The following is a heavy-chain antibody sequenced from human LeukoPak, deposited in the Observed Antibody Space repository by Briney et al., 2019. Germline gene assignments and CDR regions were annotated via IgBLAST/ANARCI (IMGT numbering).Heavy chain of an antibody. CDR3: ARGREGGYSDAFDI. D-gene: IGHD3-22*01. CDR1: GYTFSSYG. CDR2: ISAYNGNT. V-gene: IGHV1-18*01. Sequence: GPSLTLSCTASGYTFSSYGITWVRQAPGQGLDWMGWISAYNGNTNYTQKLQCRVTMTTDPSTSTAYMELRSLRSDGTAVYYCARGREGGYSDAFDIWGQGTMVTVSS. J-gene: IGHJ3*02.